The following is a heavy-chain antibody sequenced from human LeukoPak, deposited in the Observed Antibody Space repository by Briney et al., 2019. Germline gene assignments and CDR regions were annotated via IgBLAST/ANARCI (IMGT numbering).Heavy chain of an antibody. CDR1: GYTFTSYG. V-gene: IGHV1-18*01. CDR2: ISAYNGNT. CDR3: ARDGLPYYYGSGSYDY. Sequence: ASVKVSCKASGYTFTSYGISWVRQAPGQGLEWMGWISAYNGNTNYAQKLQGRVTMTTDTSTSTAYMELRSLRSDDTAVYYCARDGLPYYYGSGSYDYWGQGTLVTVSS. D-gene: IGHD3-10*01. J-gene: IGHJ4*02.